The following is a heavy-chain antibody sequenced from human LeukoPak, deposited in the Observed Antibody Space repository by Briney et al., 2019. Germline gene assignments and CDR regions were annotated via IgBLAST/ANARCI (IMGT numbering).Heavy chain of an antibody. J-gene: IGHJ5*02. CDR1: GYNFSTYW. CDR2: IYPGDSDT. CDR3: ARQGFGSGSHNWFDP. Sequence: GDSLKISCQGSGYNFSTYWIGWVRQMPGKGLEWMGIIYPGDSDTRYSPSFLGQVTISADKSLSTAYLQRSSLKPSDTAMYYCARQGFGSGSHNWFDPWGQGTLVTVSS. D-gene: IGHD3-10*01. V-gene: IGHV5-51*01.